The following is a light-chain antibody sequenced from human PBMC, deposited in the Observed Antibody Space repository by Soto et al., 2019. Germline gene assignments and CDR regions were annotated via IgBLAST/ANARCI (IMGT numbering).Light chain of an antibody. CDR2: GNS. V-gene: IGLV1-40*01. CDR1: SYNIGAGYD. J-gene: IGLJ1*01. Sequence: QSVLTQPPSVSGAPGQRVTISCTGSSYNIGAGYDVHWYQQLPGTAPKLLIYGNSNRPSGVPDRFSGSKSGTSASLAITGLQAEDGADYYCQSYDSSLSGYVFGTGTKLTVL. CDR3: QSYDSSLSGYV.